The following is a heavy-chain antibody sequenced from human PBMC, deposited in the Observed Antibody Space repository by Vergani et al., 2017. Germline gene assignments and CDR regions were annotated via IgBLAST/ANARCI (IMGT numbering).Heavy chain of an antibody. V-gene: IGHV1-18*01. J-gene: IGHJ6*02. Sequence: QVQLVQSGAEVKKPGASVKVSCKASGYTFTSYGISWVRQAPGQGLEWMGWISAYNGNTNYAQKLQGRVTMTTDTSTSTAYMELRSLRSDDTAVYYCAIDPGYYGSGSYYNAKTWWARYYYYGMDVWGQGTTVTVSS. CDR3: AIDPGYYGSGSYYNAKTWWARYYYYGMDV. CDR1: GYTFTSYG. CDR2: ISAYNGNT. D-gene: IGHD3-10*01.